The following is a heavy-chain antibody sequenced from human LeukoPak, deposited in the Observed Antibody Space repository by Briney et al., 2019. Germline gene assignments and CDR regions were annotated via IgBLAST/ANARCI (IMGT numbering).Heavy chain of an antibody. Sequence: PGRSLRLSCAASGFTFSSYAMHWVRQAPGKGLEWVAVISYDGSNKYYADSVKGRFTISRDNSKNTLCLQMNSLRAEDTAVYYCARSGCTSTSCYTVVEAPHFDYWGQGTLVTVSS. CDR1: GFTFSSYA. J-gene: IGHJ4*02. CDR2: ISYDGSNK. D-gene: IGHD2-2*02. CDR3: ARSGCTSTSCYTVVEAPHFDY. V-gene: IGHV3-30-3*01.